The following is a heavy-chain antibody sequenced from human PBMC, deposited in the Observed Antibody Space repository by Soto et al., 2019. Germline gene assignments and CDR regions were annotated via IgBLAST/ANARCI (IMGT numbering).Heavy chain of an antibody. CDR1: GYTFTSYG. J-gene: IGHJ4*02. Sequence: QVHLVQSGAEVKKPGASVKVSCKGSGYTFTSYGITWVRQAPGQGLEWMGWISAHNGNTNYAQKFQGRVTVTRDTSTSTAYMELRSLRSVDTAVYYCARGRYGDYWGQGALVSVSS. CDR3: ARGRYGDY. CDR2: ISAHNGNT. D-gene: IGHD1-1*01. V-gene: IGHV1-18*01.